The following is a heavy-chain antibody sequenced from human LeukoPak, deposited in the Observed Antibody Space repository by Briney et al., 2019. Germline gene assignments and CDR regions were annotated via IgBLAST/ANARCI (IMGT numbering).Heavy chain of an antibody. Sequence: GGSLRLSCAASGFTFRSFAVSWVRQAPGKGLEWVSVISGSGDSTYYANSVKGRFTISRDNSKNTLYLQMNSLRAEDTAVYYCAKDLEATVTTDAFDIWGQGTMVTVSS. J-gene: IGHJ3*02. CDR1: GFTFRSFA. CDR3: AKDLEATVTTDAFDI. V-gene: IGHV3-23*01. D-gene: IGHD4-17*01. CDR2: ISGSGDST.